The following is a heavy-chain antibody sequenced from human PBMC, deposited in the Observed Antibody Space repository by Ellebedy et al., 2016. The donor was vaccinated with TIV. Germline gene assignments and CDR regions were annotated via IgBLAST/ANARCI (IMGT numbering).Heavy chain of an antibody. CDR3: TRSPFDYSRGGGFEL. Sequence: MPSETLSLTCTVSGDSLDGHYYSWIRQLPGKGLTWIGYIYYTGSSYYNPSLRSRVTMSVDTSKSQFSLSLTSVTAADTALYYCTRSPFDYSRGGGFELWGQGKMVTVSS. J-gene: IGHJ3*01. V-gene: IGHV4-59*11. D-gene: IGHD4-11*01. CDR1: GDSLDGHY. CDR2: IYYTGSS.